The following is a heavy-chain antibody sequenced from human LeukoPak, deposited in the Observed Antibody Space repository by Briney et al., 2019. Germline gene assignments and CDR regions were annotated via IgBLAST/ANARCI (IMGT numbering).Heavy chain of an antibody. Sequence: SSVKVSCKASGYTFISYYMHWLRQPPGQGLEWMGIINPSGGSTRYAQKLQGRVTMTRDTSASTAYMELSSLRSEDMAVYYCAREGGSFDAFDIWGQGTMVTVSS. V-gene: IGHV1-46*04. CDR2: INPSGGST. CDR3: AREGGSFDAFDI. CDR1: GYTFISYY. D-gene: IGHD1-26*01. J-gene: IGHJ3*02.